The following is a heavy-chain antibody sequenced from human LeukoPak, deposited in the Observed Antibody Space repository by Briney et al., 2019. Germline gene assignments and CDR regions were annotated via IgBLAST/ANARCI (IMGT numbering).Heavy chain of an antibody. CDR2: INPNSGGT. Sequence: ASVKVSCKASGYTFTSYGISWVRQAPGQGLEWMGWINPNSGGTNYAQKFQGRVTMTRDTSVSTAYMELSRLRSDDTAVYYCARDVSTGDLDYWGQGTLVTVSS. CDR1: GYTFTSYG. V-gene: IGHV1-2*02. J-gene: IGHJ4*02. D-gene: IGHD7-27*01. CDR3: ARDVSTGDLDY.